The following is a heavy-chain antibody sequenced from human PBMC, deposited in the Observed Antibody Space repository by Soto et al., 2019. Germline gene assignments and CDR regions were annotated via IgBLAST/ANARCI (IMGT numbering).Heavy chain of an antibody. CDR2: MNPNSGNT. CDR3: ATTGHFWSGFDY. D-gene: IGHD3-3*01. Sequence: QVQLVQSGAEVKKPGASVKVSCKASGYTFTSYDINWVRQATGQGLEWMGWMNPNSGNTGYAQKFQGRVTRTRHTSISTAYMELSSLRSEDTAVYYCATTGHFWSGFDYWGQGTLVTVSS. V-gene: IGHV1-8*01. J-gene: IGHJ4*02. CDR1: GYTFTSYD.